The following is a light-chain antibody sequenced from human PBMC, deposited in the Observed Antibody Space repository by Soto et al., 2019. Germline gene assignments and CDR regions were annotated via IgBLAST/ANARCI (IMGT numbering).Light chain of an antibody. J-gene: IGLJ2*01. CDR2: SNS. CDR1: SSNIGAGYD. Sequence: QSVLTQPPSVSGAPGQRVTISCTGSSSNIGAGYDVHWYQQLPGTAPKLLIYSNSNWPSGVPDRFSGSTSGISASLAITGLQAEDEADYYCQSYDSSLSGSGVFGGGTKLTVL. V-gene: IGLV1-40*01. CDR3: QSYDSSLSGSGV.